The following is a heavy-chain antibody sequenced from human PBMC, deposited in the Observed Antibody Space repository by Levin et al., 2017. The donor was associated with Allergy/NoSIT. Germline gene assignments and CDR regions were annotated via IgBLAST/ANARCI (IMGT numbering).Heavy chain of an antibody. V-gene: IGHV5-10-1*01. CDR1: GYSFTSYW. CDR2: IDPSDSYT. Sequence: GESLKISCKGSGYSFTSYWISWVRQMPGKGLEWMGRIDPSDSYTNYSPSFQGHVTISADKSISTAYLQWSSLKASDTAMYYCARSPPTVDTAIGDYYYYYMDVWGKGTTVTVSS. J-gene: IGHJ6*03. D-gene: IGHD5-18*01. CDR3: ARSPPTVDTAIGDYYYYYMDV.